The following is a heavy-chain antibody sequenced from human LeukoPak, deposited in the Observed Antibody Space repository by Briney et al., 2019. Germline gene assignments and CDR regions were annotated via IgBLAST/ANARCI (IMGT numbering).Heavy chain of an antibody. V-gene: IGHV1-18*01. D-gene: IGHD4-23*01. CDR3: ARDPTVNDYASNSVDY. CDR2: ISAYNGNT. Sequence: VASVTVSCTASGYFFANFGITWVRQAPGQGLQWMGWISAYNGNTNYAEKLQGRVTMTTDTSTSTAYMELRSLRPDDTAVYYCARDPTVNDYASNSVDYWGQGTLVTVSS. J-gene: IGHJ4*02. CDR1: GYFFANFG.